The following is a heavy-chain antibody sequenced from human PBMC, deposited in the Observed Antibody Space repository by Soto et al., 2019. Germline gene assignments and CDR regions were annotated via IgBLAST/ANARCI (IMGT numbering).Heavy chain of an antibody. Sequence: QVQLQESGPGLVKPSGTLSLTCAVSGGSIIRSNWWSWVRQPPGKGLEWIGEIFHSGSTNYNPSLKSRLTMSVEQSKNQLSLTLNSVTAADTAVYYCATWGIYPNSGGSLPFVCWGQGTLVCVST. V-gene: IGHV4-4*02. J-gene: IGHJ4*02. CDR3: ATWGIYPNSGGSLPFVC. D-gene: IGHD3-16*01. CDR2: IFHSGST. CDR1: GGSIIRSNW.